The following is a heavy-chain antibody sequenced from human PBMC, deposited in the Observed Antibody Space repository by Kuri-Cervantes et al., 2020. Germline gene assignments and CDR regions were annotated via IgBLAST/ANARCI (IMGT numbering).Heavy chain of an antibody. J-gene: IGHJ5*02. D-gene: IGHD2/OR15-2a*01. V-gene: IGHV1-8*01. Sequence: ASVKVSCKASGYTFTSYDINWVRQATGQGLEWMGWMNPNSGNTGYAQKFQGRATVTRNTSISTAYMELSSLRSEDTAVYYCARAPNPNRRYNWFDPWGQGTLVTVSS. CDR1: GYTFTSYD. CDR3: ARAPNPNRRYNWFDP. CDR2: MNPNSGNT.